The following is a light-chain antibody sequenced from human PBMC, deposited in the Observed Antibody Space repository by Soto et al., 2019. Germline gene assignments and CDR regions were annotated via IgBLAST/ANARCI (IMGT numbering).Light chain of an antibody. J-gene: IGKJ4*01. CDR1: QSMSNS. CDR2: TAS. CDR3: QQADIFPLT. Sequence: IQLPPSPTSLSASVGDIVTIACVASQSMSNSLHWYQQKPGKAPKLLIYTASSLQSGVPSRFSGSGYGTDFTLTISSLQPEDFATYYCQQADIFPLTLGGGTKVDIK. V-gene: IGKV1-39*01.